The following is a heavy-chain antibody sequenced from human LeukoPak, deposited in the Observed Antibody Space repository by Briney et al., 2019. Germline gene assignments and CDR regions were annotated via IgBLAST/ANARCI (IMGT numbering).Heavy chain of an antibody. CDR3: ARGLVLRYDP. CDR1: GYTFTSYG. Sequence: ASVKVSSTASGYTFTSYGIRGVRQAPGHGLEWMGWMNPNSGNTGYAQKFQGRVTMTRNTSISTAYMELSSLRSEDTAVYYCARGLVLRYDPWGQGTLVTVSS. D-gene: IGHD6-13*01. J-gene: IGHJ5*02. CDR2: MNPNSGNT. V-gene: IGHV1-8*02.